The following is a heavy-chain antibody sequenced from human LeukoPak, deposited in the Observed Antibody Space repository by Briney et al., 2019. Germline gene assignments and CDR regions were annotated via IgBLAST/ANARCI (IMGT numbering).Heavy chain of an antibody. CDR3: ARDGHYYDSSAPTFGNWFDP. CDR2: IYTSGST. CDR1: GGSISSYY. J-gene: IGHJ5*02. V-gene: IGHV4-4*07. D-gene: IGHD3-22*01. Sequence: SETLSLICTVSGGSISSYYWSWIRQPAGKGLEWLGRIYTSGSTNYNPSLKSRITMSVDTSKNQFSLKLSSVTAADTAVYYCARDGHYYDSSAPTFGNWFDPWGQGILVTVSS.